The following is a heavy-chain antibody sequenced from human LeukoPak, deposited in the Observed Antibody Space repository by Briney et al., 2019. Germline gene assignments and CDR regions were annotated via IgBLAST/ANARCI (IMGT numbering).Heavy chain of an antibody. D-gene: IGHD1-26*01. Sequence: ASVKVSCKASGGTFSSYAISWVRQAPGQGLEWMGRIIPIFGTANYAQKFQGRVTITTDESTSTAYMELSSLRSEDTAVCYCARAKVGATVYFDYWGQGTLVTVSS. J-gene: IGHJ4*02. V-gene: IGHV1-69*05. CDR3: ARAKVGATVYFDY. CDR1: GGTFSSYA. CDR2: IIPIFGTA.